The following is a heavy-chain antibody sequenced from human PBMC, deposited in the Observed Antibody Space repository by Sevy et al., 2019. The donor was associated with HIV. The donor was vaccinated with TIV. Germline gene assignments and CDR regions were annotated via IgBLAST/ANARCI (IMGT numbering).Heavy chain of an antibody. V-gene: IGHV4-59*11. CDR1: GGSICTHS. D-gene: IGHD3-3*01. Sequence: SETLSLTCAFSGGSICTHSWSWIRRPPGKGLEWIGYMYYSGSTNYNPSLKSRVTMTMDASKNQFSLNLSSVTAADTAVYYCARLYDPRGRMEYDPWGQGTLVTVSS. CDR3: ARLYDPRGRMEYDP. CDR2: MYYSGST. J-gene: IGHJ5*02.